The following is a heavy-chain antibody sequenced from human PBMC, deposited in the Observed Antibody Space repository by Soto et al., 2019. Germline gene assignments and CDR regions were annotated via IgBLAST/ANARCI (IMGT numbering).Heavy chain of an antibody. V-gene: IGHV4-31*03. CDR2: IYYSGST. CDR3: ARTGYSSGWYWFDP. CDR1: GGYIRSGGYY. J-gene: IGHJ5*02. D-gene: IGHD6-19*01. Sequence: SETQSLTSTVSGGYIRSGGYYWSWIRQHPGKGLEWIGYIYYSGSTYYNPSLKSRVTISVDTSKNQFSLKLSSVTAADTAVYYCARTGYSSGWYWFDPWGQGTLVTVSS.